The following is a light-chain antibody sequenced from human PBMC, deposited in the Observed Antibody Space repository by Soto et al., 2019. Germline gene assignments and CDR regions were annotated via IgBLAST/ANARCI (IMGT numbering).Light chain of an antibody. V-gene: IGLV1-44*01. CDR1: RSNIGNNA. CDR3: ATWADSLNARGV. J-gene: IGLJ3*02. Sequence: QSVLTQPPSASGTPGQRVTISCSGSRSNIGNNAVSWYQQLPGTAPKLLLNNNNQRPPGVPDRFSCSKSGTSASLAITGLQSEDEADYYCATWADSLNARGVFGGGTKLTVL. CDR2: NNN.